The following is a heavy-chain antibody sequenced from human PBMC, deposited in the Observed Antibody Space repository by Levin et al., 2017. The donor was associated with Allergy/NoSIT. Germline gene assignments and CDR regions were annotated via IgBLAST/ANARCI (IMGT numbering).Heavy chain of an antibody. CDR2: IKWNGGST. V-gene: IGHV3-20*04. J-gene: IGHJ4*02. CDR3: ARDRGGSSSSTDY. CDR1: GFTFDDYG. D-gene: IGHD6-13*01. Sequence: GGSLRLSCAASGFTFDDYGMSWVRQAPGKGLEWVSGIKWNGGSTGYADSVKGRFTISRDNAKNSLYLQMNSLTAEDTALYYCARDRGGSSSSTDYWGQGTLVTVSS.